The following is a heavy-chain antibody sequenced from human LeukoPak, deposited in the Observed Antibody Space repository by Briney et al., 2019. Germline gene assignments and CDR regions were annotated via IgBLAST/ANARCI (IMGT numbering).Heavy chain of an antibody. CDR3: ARQAGVAAYSMGWFDP. J-gene: IGHJ5*02. CDR1: GYSFTSYW. CDR2: IDPSDSYT. D-gene: IGHD2-15*01. V-gene: IGHV5-10-1*01. Sequence: GESLKISCKGSGYSFTSYWISWVRQMPGEGLEWMGRIDPSDSYTNYSPSFQGHVTISADKSISTAYLQWSSLKASDTAMYYCARQAGVAAYSMGWFDPWGQGTLATVSS.